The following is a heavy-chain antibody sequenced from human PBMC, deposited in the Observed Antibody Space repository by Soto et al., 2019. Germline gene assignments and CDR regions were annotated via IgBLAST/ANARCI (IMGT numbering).Heavy chain of an antibody. CDR2: INPNSGGT. J-gene: IGHJ3*02. CDR3: VRDVAVTSGGAFDI. CDR1: GYTFTGYY. Sequence: ASVKVSCKASGYTFTGYYMHWVRQAPGQGLEWMGWINPNSGGTNYAQKFQGWVTMTRDTSISTAYMELSRLRSDDTAVYYCVRDVAVTSGGAFDIWGQGTMVTVSS. V-gene: IGHV1-2*04. D-gene: IGHD4-4*01.